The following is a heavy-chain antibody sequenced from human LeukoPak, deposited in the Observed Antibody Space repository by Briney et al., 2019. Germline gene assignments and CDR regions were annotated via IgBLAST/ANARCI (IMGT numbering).Heavy chain of an antibody. Sequence: SETLSLTCAVYGGSFSGYYWSWIRQPPGKGLERIGEINHSGSTNYNPSLKSRVTISVDTSKNQFSLKLSSVTAADTAVYYCARGTAARNFDYWGQGTLVTVSS. CDR2: INHSGST. D-gene: IGHD6-6*01. CDR3: ARGTAARNFDY. CDR1: GGSFSGYY. V-gene: IGHV4-34*01. J-gene: IGHJ4*02.